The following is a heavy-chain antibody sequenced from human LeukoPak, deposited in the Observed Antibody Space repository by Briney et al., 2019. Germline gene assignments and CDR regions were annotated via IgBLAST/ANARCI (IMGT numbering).Heavy chain of an antibody. CDR3: ARETSDYGSGSYYNLDY. CDR2: IYYSGST. J-gene: IGHJ4*02. CDR1: GGSISSSIYY. D-gene: IGHD3-10*01. Sequence: SETLSLTCTVSGGSISSSIYYWGWIRQPPGKGLEWIGSIYYSGSTYYNPSLKSRVTISVDTSKNQFSLKLSSVTAADTAVYYCARETSDYGSGSYYNLDYWGQGTLVTVSS. V-gene: IGHV4-39*02.